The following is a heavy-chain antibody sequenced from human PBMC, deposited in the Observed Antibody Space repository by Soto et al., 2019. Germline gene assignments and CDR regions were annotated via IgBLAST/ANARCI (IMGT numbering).Heavy chain of an antibody. Sequence: QVQLQESGPGLVKPSQTLSLTCTVSGGSISSGGYYWSWIRQHPGKGLEWIGYIYYSGSTYYNPSLKSRVTISVDTSKNQCSLKLSSVTAADTAVYYCARDFITGTTWYFDLWGRGTLVTVSS. CDR2: IYYSGST. CDR3: ARDFITGTTWYFDL. J-gene: IGHJ2*01. D-gene: IGHD1-7*01. CDR1: GGSISSGGYY. V-gene: IGHV4-31*03.